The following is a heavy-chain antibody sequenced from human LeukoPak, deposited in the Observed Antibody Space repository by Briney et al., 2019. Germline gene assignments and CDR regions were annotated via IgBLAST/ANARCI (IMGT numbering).Heavy chain of an antibody. CDR2: ISGSGGST. CDR1: GFTFSTYA. Sequence: GGSLRLSCAASGFTFSTYAMTWLRQAPGKGLEWVSGISGSGGSTYYADSVRGRFTISRDNFKNTLYLQMNSLRAEDTAVYYCAKGLDGSGSYPYWGQGTLVTVSS. V-gene: IGHV3-23*01. D-gene: IGHD3-10*01. CDR3: AKGLDGSGSYPY. J-gene: IGHJ4*02.